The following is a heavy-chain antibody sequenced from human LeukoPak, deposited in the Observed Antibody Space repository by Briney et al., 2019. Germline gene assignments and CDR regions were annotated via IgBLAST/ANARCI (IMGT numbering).Heavy chain of an antibody. Sequence: ASVKVSCKASGYTFTGYYMYWVRQAPGQGLEWMGWINPNSGGTNYAQKFQGRVTMTRDTSISTAYMELSRLRPDDTAVYYCARDTRYSYGSSAFDIWGQGTMVTVSS. V-gene: IGHV1-2*02. J-gene: IGHJ3*02. D-gene: IGHD5-18*01. CDR1: GYTFTGYY. CDR2: INPNSGGT. CDR3: ARDTRYSYGSSAFDI.